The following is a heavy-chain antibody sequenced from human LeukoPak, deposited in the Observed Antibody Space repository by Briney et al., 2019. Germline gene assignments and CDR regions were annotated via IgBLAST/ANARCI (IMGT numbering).Heavy chain of an antibody. CDR2: ISGSGFST. J-gene: IGHJ6*03. CDR1: GFTFSSYA. Sequence: PGGSLRLSCAASGFTFSSYAMSWVRQAPGKGLEWVSGISGSGFSTYYADSVKDRFTISRDSDKNTLFLQMDSLRSDDTAVYYCARVLAAIALRDYHYVDVWGKGTTVTVSS. CDR3: ARVLAAIALRDYHYVDV. V-gene: IGHV3-23*01. D-gene: IGHD6-19*01.